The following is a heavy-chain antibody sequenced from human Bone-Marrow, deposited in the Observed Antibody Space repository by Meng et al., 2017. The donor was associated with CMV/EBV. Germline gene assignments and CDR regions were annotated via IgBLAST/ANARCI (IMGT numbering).Heavy chain of an antibody. CDR2: INPNSGGT. CDR3: ARGKRMIRYFDWGFGWFDP. Sequence: ASVKVSCKASGYTFTGYYMHWVRQAPGQGLEWMGWINPNSGGTNYAQKFQGRVTMTRDTPISTAYMELSRLRSDDTAVYYCARGKRMIRYFDWGFGWFDPWGQGTLVTVSS. CDR1: GYTFTGYY. D-gene: IGHD3-9*01. V-gene: IGHV1-2*02. J-gene: IGHJ5*02.